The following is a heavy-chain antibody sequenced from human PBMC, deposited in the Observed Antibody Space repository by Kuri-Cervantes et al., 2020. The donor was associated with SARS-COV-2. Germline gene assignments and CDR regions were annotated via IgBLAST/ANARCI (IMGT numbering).Heavy chain of an antibody. CDR2: IDPSDSYT. V-gene: IGHV5-10-1*01. CDR3: AREMSESTSGSWFDP. CDR1: GYSFKNFW. Sequence: GGSLRLSCQGSGYSFKNFWISWVRQMPGKGLEWMGRIDPSDSYTHYNPSFQGHVTISADKSISTAYLEWSSLRASDTAMYFCAREMSESTSGSWFDPWSQGTLVTVSS. D-gene: IGHD1-1*01. J-gene: IGHJ5*02.